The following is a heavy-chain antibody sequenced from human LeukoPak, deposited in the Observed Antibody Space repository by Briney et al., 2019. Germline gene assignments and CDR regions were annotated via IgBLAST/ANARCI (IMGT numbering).Heavy chain of an antibody. V-gene: IGHV4-4*07. D-gene: IGHD2-2*01. J-gene: IGHJ6*03. CDR1: GGSISSYY. CDR2: IYTSGST. Sequence: SETLSLTCTVSGGSISSYYWSWIRQPAGKGLEWIGRIYTSGSTNYNPSLKSRVTMSVDTSKNQFSLKLSSVTAADTAVYYCARDLGCSSTSCRDLYYYYYMDVWGKGTTVTVSS. CDR3: ARDLGCSSTSCRDLYYYYYMDV.